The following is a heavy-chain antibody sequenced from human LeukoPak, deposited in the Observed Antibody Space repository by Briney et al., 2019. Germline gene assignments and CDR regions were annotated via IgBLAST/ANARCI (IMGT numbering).Heavy chain of an antibody. D-gene: IGHD6-19*01. Sequence: ASVKISCKVSGYTFTGYYMHWVRQAPGQGLEWMGWINPNSGGTNYAQKFQGRVTMTRDTSISTAYMELSRLRSDDTAVYYCARVSQSAVGIDYWGQGTLVTVSS. J-gene: IGHJ4*02. CDR1: GYTFTGYY. CDR2: INPNSGGT. V-gene: IGHV1-2*02. CDR3: ARVSQSAVGIDY.